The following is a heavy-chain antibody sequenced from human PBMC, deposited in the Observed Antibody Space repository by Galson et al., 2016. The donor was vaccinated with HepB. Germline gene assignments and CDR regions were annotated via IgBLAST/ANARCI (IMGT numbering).Heavy chain of an antibody. CDR2: INAYNGNT. J-gene: IGHJ5*02. D-gene: IGHD5-12*01. CDR1: GFTFTAYG. CDR3: ARVLGGYDFYP. V-gene: IGHV1-18*01. Sequence: SVKVSCKAPGFTFTAYGISWVRQAPGQGLEWMGWINAYNGNTNYAQSFQGRVTMTTDTSTGTAYMELWNLRSDDTALYYCARVLGGYDFYPGGQGTLVTVSS.